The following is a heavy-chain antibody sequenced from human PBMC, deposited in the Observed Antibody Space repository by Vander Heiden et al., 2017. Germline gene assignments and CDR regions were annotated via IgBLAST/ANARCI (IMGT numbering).Heavy chain of an antibody. CDR2: IYYSGGT. Sequence: QLQLQESGPGLVKPSETLSLTCTVSGGSISSSSYYWGWIRQPPGKGLEWIGSIYYSGGTYYNPSLKSRVTISVDTSKNQFSLKLSSVTAADTAVYYCARQGSSWYYFDYWGQGTLVTVSS. CDR1: GGSISSSSYY. D-gene: IGHD6-13*01. J-gene: IGHJ4*02. CDR3: ARQGSSWYYFDY. V-gene: IGHV4-39*01.